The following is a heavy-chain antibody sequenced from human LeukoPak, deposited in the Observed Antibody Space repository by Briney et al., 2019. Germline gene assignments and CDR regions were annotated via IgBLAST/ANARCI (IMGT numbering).Heavy chain of an antibody. Sequence: SGTLSLTCAVPGGPISSSNWWSWVRQPPRKGLEWIGEIYHSGSTNYNPSLKSRVTISVDTSKNQFSLKLSSVTAADTAVYYCARGYCSGGSCYSYYYYNYMDVWGKGTTVTVSS. D-gene: IGHD2-15*01. V-gene: IGHV4-4*02. CDR2: IYHSGST. J-gene: IGHJ6*03. CDR3: ARGYCSGGSCYSYYYYNYMDV. CDR1: GGPISSSNW.